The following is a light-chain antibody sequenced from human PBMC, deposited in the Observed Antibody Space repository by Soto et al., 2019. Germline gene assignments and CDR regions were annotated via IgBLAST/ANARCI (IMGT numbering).Light chain of an antibody. J-gene: IGKJ4*01. Sequence: LTQSPGSLSLSPGERATLSCRASQRLSSTYLAWYQQKPGQAPRLLIYDASSRATGIPDRFSGSGFGTDFTLTISRLEPEDFAIYYCLQYGNLPLTFGGGTKVDIK. V-gene: IGKV3-20*01. CDR3: LQYGNLPLT. CDR1: QRLSSTY. CDR2: DAS.